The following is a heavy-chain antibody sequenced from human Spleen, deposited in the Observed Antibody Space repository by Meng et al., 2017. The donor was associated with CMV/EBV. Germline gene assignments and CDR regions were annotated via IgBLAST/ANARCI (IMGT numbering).Heavy chain of an antibody. J-gene: IGHJ4*02. Sequence: QWVGSGGGVVRQGGSLVLCCATSGFRVNDKYMSWVRQPPGKGLEWVSIIYRVDNTYYADSVKGRFTVSRDNSKNTMYLQMNSLRVEDTAVYYCTGDSQLHPNLDYWGQGTLVTVS. CDR3: TGDSQLHPNLDY. D-gene: IGHD3-10*01. V-gene: IGHV3-66*01. CDR1: GFRVNDKY. CDR2: IYRVDNT.